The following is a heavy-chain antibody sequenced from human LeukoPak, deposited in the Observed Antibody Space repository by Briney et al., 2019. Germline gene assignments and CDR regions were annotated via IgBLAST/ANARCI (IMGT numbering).Heavy chain of an antibody. CDR2: IYTSGST. J-gene: IGHJ4*02. V-gene: IGHV4-61*02. D-gene: IGHD3-3*01. CDR3: ARTHYDFWSGYYPGAKDFDY. Sequence: PSQTLSLTCTVSGGSISSGSYYWSWIRQPAGKGLEWIGRIYTSGSTNYDPSLKSRVTISVDTSKNQFSLKLSSVTAADTAVYYCARTHYDFWSGYYPGAKDFDYWGQGTLVTVSS. CDR1: GGSISSGSYY.